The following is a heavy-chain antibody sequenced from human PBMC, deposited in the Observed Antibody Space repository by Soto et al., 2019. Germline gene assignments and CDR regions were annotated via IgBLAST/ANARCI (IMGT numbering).Heavy chain of an antibody. Sequence: SVKVSCKASGFTFTSSAVQWVRQARGQRLEWIGWIVIGSGKTNYAQKFQEKATITRDFSTSTAYMELSSLSSEDTAVYYCATAIAAVFFTRKRNWFDPWGQGTLVTVSS. J-gene: IGHJ5*02. CDR3: ATAIAAVFFTRKRNWFDP. D-gene: IGHD6-13*01. V-gene: IGHV1-58*01. CDR1: GFTFTSSA. CDR2: IVIGSGKT.